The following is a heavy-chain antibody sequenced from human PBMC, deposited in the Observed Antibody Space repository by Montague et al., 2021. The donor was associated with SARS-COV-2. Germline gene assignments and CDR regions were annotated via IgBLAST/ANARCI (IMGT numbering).Heavy chain of an antibody. Sequence: QSGAEVKKPGESLKISCKGSGYSFTSYWIGWVRQMPGKGLEWMGIIYPGDSDTRYSPSFQGQVTISADKSISTAYLQWSSLKASDTAMYYCARQPLICSRTSCYTSWFDPWGQGTLVTVSS. D-gene: IGHD2-2*02. CDR1: GYSFTSYW. CDR3: ARQPLICSRTSCYTSWFDP. V-gene: IGHV5-51*01. CDR2: IYPGDSDT. J-gene: IGHJ5*02.